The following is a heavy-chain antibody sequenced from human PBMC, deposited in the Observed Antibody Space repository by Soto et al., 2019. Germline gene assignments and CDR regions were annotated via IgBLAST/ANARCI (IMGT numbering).Heavy chain of an antibody. Sequence: EVQLVESGGGLVQPGGSLRLSCAASGFTFSTYSINWVRQAPGKGLEWISYISDNSSVIYYADAVKGRFTISRDNAKNARYLQMNSLRDEDTAVYYCARDRDAYCSKGICSGPYFDYWGQGTLVTVSS. V-gene: IGHV3-48*02. CDR2: ISDNSSVI. J-gene: IGHJ4*02. CDR1: GFTFSTYS. D-gene: IGHD2-8*01. CDR3: ARDRDAYCSKGICSGPYFDY.